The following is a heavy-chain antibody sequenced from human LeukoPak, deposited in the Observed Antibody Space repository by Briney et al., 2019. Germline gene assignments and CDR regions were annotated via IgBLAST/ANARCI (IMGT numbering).Heavy chain of an antibody. CDR2: IIPIFGTA. V-gene: IGHV1-69*13. J-gene: IGHJ4*02. CDR1: GGTFSSYA. D-gene: IGHD3-3*01. CDR3: ARGPDFWSGYPKYYFDY. Sequence: ASVKVSCKASGGTFSSYAISWVRQAPGQGLEWMAGIIPIFGTANYAQKFQGRVTITADESTSTAYMELSSLRSEDTAVYYCARGPDFWSGYPKYYFDYWGQGTLVTVSS.